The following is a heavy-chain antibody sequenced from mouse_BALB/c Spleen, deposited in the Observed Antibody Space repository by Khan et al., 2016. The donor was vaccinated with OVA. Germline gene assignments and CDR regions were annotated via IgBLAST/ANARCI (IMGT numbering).Heavy chain of an antibody. J-gene: IGHJ4*01. D-gene: IGHD2-10*01. CDR2: IWGDGST. CDR3: ARAYYANYKEAMDY. Sequence: QVQLKESGPGPVAPSQSLSITCTVSGFSLTGYGVNWVRQPPGKGLEWLGMIWGDGSTDYNSALNSRLSISKDNSKSQVFLKMNSLQTDDTARYYCARAYYANYKEAMDYWGQGTSVTVSS. CDR1: GFSLTGYG. V-gene: IGHV2-6-7*01.